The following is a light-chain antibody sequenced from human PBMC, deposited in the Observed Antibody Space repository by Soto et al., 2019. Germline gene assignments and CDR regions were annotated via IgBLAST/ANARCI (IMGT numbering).Light chain of an antibody. CDR2: AAS. CDR1: QSISTY. Sequence: DIQMTQSPSSLSASVGDRVTITCRASQSISTYLHWYQQKPGKAPNLLIYAASTLQSGVPSRFSGSGSGTDFTLNISSLQPEDFATYFCQHGYSTPLTFGGRTHVDIK. V-gene: IGKV1-39*01. CDR3: QHGYSTPLT. J-gene: IGKJ4*01.